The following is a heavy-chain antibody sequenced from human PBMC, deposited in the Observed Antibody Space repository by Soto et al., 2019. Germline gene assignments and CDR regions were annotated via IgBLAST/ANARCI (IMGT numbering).Heavy chain of an antibody. CDR2: IYYSGST. CDR3: ARVGTIFGVVIPGFVFDI. J-gene: IGHJ3*02. V-gene: IGHV4-31*03. Sequence: SETLSLTCSVSGGSISSGCYYWSWIRQHPGKGLEWIGYIYYSGSTYYNPSLKSRVTISVDTSKNQFSLKLSSVTAADTAVYYCARVGTIFGVVIPGFVFDIWGQGTMVTVSS. D-gene: IGHD3-3*01. CDR1: GGSISSGCYY.